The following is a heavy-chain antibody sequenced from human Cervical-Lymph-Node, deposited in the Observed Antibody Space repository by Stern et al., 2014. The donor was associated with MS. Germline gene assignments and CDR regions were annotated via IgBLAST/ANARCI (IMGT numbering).Heavy chain of an antibody. V-gene: IGHV5-51*01. CDR1: GFKFSIYW. Sequence: EVQLVQSGAELIRPGESLKISCKGSGFKFSIYWIAWVRQMPGKGLEWMGIIYPGDSETRYSPSCQGQVTMSADKSTSTAYLQWSSLNASDTAMYCCARQTTAWASDVWGQGTLVTVSS. CDR3: ARQTTAWASDV. D-gene: IGHD1-14*01. CDR2: IYPGDSET. J-gene: IGHJ4*02.